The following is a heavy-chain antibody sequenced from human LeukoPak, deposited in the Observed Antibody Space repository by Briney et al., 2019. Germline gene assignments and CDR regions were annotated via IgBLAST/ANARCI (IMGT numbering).Heavy chain of an antibody. Sequence: PGGSLRLSCAASGFTFSTHWMRWVRQAPGKGLEWVASIKQDGSEKNYVDSVKGRFTISRDNAKTSLYLQMNSLRPDDTAFYYCATYSGSNYALDYWGQGTLVTVSS. J-gene: IGHJ4*02. CDR1: GFTFSTHW. D-gene: IGHD1-26*01. V-gene: IGHV3-7*03. CDR2: IKQDGSEK. CDR3: ATYSGSNYALDY.